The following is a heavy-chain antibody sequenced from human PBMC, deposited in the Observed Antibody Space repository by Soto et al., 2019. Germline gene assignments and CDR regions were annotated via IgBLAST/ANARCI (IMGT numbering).Heavy chain of an antibody. V-gene: IGHV1-69*12. CDR3: ARVEAVAGLYNYHGLDV. D-gene: IGHD6-19*01. Sequence: QVQLVQSGAEVKKPGSSVKVSCKVSGGTFSNYAIDWVRLATGHGLEWMGGIVPIFGTTYYTQKFQGRATIIADDSTTTADLDMSSRRSEDTAIYYCARVEAVAGLYNYHGLDVCGQGTAVTVSS. CDR1: GGTFSNYA. CDR2: IVPIFGTT. J-gene: IGHJ6*02.